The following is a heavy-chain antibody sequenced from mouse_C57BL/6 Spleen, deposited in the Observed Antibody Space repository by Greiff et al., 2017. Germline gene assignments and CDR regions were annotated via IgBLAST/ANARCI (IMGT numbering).Heavy chain of an antibody. V-gene: IGHV2-6-1*01. J-gene: IGHJ4*01. D-gene: IGHD1-1*02. CDR2: IWSDGST. CDR3: ARHPLYGQGVYYAMDY. CDR1: GFSLTSYG. Sequence: VQLQESGPGLVAPSQSLSITCTVSGFSLTSYGVHWVRQPPGKGLEWLVVIWSDGSTTYNSAPKSRLSISKDNSKSQVFLKMNSLQTDDTAMYYCARHPLYGQGVYYAMDYWGQGTSVTVSS.